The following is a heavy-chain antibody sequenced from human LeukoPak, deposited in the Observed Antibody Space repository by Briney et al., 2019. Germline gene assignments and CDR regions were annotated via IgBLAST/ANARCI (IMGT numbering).Heavy chain of an antibody. CDR1: GGSISSNDYY. J-gene: IGHJ5*02. Sequence: PSQTLSLTCTVSGGSISSNDYYWDWIRQPPGMGLEYIGSIYYSGSTYYNPSLKSRVTISVDTSKNQFSLKLSSVTAADTAVYYCAQMGRVFRRKNWFDPWGQGTLVTVSS. V-gene: IGHV4-39*07. CDR2: IYYSGST. CDR3: AQMGRVFRRKNWFDP. D-gene: IGHD5-24*01.